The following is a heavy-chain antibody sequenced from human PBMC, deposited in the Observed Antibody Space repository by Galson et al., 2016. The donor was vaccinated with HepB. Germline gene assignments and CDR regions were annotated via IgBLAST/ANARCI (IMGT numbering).Heavy chain of an antibody. J-gene: IGHJ4*02. Sequence: SETLSLTCAVSGGSINTSPYFWVWIRQSPGKGLQWIGSIHYSGRPYYNPSLTSRLSISVDASKNQFSLKPSSVTATDTAVYFCGGGEGGSYGRDWGQGTLVTVSS. CDR1: GGSINTSPYF. CDR2: IHYSGRP. V-gene: IGHV4-39*01. CDR3: GGGEGGSYGRD. D-gene: IGHD1-26*01.